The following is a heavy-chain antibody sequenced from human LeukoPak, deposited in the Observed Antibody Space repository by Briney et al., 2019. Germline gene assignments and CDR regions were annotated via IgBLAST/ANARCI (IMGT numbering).Heavy chain of an antibody. CDR1: GYTFTSYY. CDR2: INPSGGST. J-gene: IGHJ4*02. CDR3: ARVGILQDPPDY. D-gene: IGHD2-21*01. V-gene: IGHV1-46*01. Sequence: ASVKVSCKASGYTFTSYYMHWVRQAPGQGLEWMGIINPSGGSTSYAQKFQGRVTMTRDMSTSTVYMELSSLRSEDTAVYHCARVGILQDPPDYWGQGTLVTVSS.